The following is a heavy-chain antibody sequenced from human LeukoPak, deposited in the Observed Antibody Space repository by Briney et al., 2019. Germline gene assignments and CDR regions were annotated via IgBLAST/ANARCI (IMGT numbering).Heavy chain of an antibody. J-gene: IGHJ4*02. CDR1: GGSISSTSYY. V-gene: IGHV4-39*01. CDR2: IYYSGST. CDR3: ARQFYYDSGGSHY. D-gene: IGHD3-22*01. Sequence: SETLSLTCTVSGGSISSTSYYWGWIRQPPGKGLEWIRSIYYSGSTYYNPSLKSRVTISVDTSKNQFSLKLSSVTAADTAVYYCARQFYYDSGGSHYWGQGTLVTVSS.